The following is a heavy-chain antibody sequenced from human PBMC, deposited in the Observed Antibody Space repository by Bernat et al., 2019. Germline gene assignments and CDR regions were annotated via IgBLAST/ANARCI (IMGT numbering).Heavy chain of an antibody. J-gene: IGHJ4*02. Sequence: EVQLVESVGDLVQPGGSLRLSCAASGFTFSSYGMSWVRQAPGKGLEWVSGISGSGGSTYYADSVKGRFTISRDNSKNTLYLQMNSLRAEDTAVYYCEKCEGYSYGSHFDYWGQGTLVTVSS. CDR2: ISGSGGST. V-gene: IGHV3-23*04. D-gene: IGHD5-18*01. CDR1: GFTFSSYG. CDR3: EKCEGYSYGSHFDY.